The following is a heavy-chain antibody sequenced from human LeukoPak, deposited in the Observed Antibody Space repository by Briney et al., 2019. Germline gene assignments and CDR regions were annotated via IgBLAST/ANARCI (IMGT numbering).Heavy chain of an antibody. D-gene: IGHD3-10*01. CDR2: ITGSGPYM. J-gene: IGHJ4*02. CDR1: GFTFSTLA. CDR3: VRDVGAVRGEVYFDY. Sequence: GGSLRLSCAASGFTFSTLAMHWVRLSPGKGLEWVSSITGSGPYMLYADSVKHRFTISRGNTKNLLYLEMNSLRAEDTAMYFCVRDVGAVRGEVYFDYWGQGTLVTVSS. V-gene: IGHV3-21*06.